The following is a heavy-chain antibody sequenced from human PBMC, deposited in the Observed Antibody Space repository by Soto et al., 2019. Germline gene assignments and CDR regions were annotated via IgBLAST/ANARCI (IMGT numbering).Heavy chain of an antibody. D-gene: IGHD4-17*01. Sequence: QVQLVESGGGVVQPGRSLRLSCAASGFTFSSYAMHWVRQDPGQGLEWVAVISYDGSNKYYADSVKGRFTISRDNSKNTLYLQMNSLRAEDTAVYYCARDYGDYGYFQHWGQGTLVTVSS. J-gene: IGHJ1*01. CDR3: ARDYGDYGYFQH. CDR1: GFTFSSYA. CDR2: ISYDGSNK. V-gene: IGHV3-30-3*01.